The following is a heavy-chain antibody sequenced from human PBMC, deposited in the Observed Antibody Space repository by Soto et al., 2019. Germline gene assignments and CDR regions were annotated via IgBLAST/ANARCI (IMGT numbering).Heavy chain of an antibody. CDR2: IYYSGST. J-gene: IGHJ5*02. D-gene: IGHD3-22*01. Sequence: SSETLSLTCTVSGGSISSGGYYWSWIRQHPGKGLEWIGYIYYSGSTYYNPSLKSRVTISVDTSKNQFSLKLSSVTAADTAVYYCARGPKSSTVGYYGSWFDPWGQGTLVTVSS. V-gene: IGHV4-31*03. CDR3: ARGPKSSTVGYYGSWFDP. CDR1: GGSISSGGYY.